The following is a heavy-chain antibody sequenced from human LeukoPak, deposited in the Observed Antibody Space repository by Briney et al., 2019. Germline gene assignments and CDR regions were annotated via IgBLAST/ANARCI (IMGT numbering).Heavy chain of an antibody. V-gene: IGHV3-30-3*01. CDR1: GFTFSTFW. CDR2: ISHDVSNK. J-gene: IGHJ4*02. CDR3: ARDHGWSFDY. Sequence: GGSLRLSCAASGFTFSTFWMNWVRQAPGKGLEWVAIISHDVSNKYYADSVKGRFPISRDNSKNTLYLQMNSLRTEDTAVYYCARDHGWSFDYWGQGTLVTVSS. D-gene: IGHD6-19*01.